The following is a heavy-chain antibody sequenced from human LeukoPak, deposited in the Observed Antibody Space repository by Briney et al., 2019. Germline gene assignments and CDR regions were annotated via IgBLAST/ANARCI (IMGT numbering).Heavy chain of an antibody. CDR1: GFTFSSYS. D-gene: IGHD2-2*01. Sequence: GGSLRLSCAASGFTFSSYSMNWVRQAPGKGLEWVSSISSSSSYIYYADSVKGRFTISRDNAKNSLYLQMNSLRAEDTAVYYCTTGFVVVPAAIAMSDYWGQGTLVTVSS. CDR2: ISSSSSYI. CDR3: TTGFVVVPAAIAMSDY. V-gene: IGHV3-21*01. J-gene: IGHJ4*02.